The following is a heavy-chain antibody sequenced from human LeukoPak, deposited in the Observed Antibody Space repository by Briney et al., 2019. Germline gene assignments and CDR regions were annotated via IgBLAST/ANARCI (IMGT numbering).Heavy chain of an antibody. CDR1: GGSISSHY. CDR2: IYYSGST. J-gene: IGHJ3*02. Sequence: SETLSLTCTVSGGSISSHYWSWIRQPPGKGLEWIGYIYYSGSTNYNPSLKSRVTISVDTSKNQFSLKLSSVTAADTAVYYCAREFGANGQQLVDAFDIWGQGTMVTVSS. CDR3: AREFGANGQQLVDAFDI. V-gene: IGHV4-59*11. D-gene: IGHD6-13*01.